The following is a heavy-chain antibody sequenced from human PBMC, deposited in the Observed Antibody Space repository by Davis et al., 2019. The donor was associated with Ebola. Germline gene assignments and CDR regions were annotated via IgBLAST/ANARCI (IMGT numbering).Heavy chain of an antibody. CDR3: ARDSSLATTSWFDP. D-gene: IGHD4-11*01. V-gene: IGHV1-3*01. J-gene: IGHJ5*02. CDR1: GYTFTSYA. Sequence: AASVKVSCKASGYTFTSYAMHWVRQAPGQRLEWMGWINAGNGNTKYSQKFQGRVTITRDTSASTAYMELSSLRSDDTAVYYCARDSSLATTSWFDPWGQGTLVTVSS. CDR2: INAGNGNT.